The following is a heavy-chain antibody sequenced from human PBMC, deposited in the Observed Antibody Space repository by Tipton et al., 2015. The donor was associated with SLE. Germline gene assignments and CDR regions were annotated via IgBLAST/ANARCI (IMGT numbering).Heavy chain of an antibody. CDR3: SSGLVGARGDLDY. D-gene: IGHD1-26*01. J-gene: IGHJ4*02. CDR2: ISAYNGNT. Sequence: QLVQSGAEVKKPGASVKVSCKASGYTFTSYDISWVRQAPGQGLEWMGWISAYNGNTNYAQKLQGRVTMTTDTSTGTAYMELRSLRSGDTAVDYSSSGLVGARGDLDYWGQRTLDTVSS. CDR1: GYTFTSYD. V-gene: IGHV1-18*01.